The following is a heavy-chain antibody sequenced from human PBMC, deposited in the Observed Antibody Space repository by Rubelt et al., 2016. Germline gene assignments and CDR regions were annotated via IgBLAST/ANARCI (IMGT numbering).Heavy chain of an antibody. CDR2: LSAYNGNT. V-gene: IGHV1-18*01. CDR3: ASMYSSSWYRGWFDP. J-gene: IGHJ5*02. CDR1: GYTFTSYG. Sequence: QVQLVQSGAEVKKPGASVKVSCKASGYTFTSYGISWVRQAPGQGLAWMGWLSAYNGNTNYAQKLQGRVTMTTDTSTSTAYMELRSLRSDDTAVYYCASMYSSSWYRGWFDPWGQGTLVTVSS. D-gene: IGHD6-13*01.